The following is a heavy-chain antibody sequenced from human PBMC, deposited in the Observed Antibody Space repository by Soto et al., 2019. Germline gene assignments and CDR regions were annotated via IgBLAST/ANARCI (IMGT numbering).Heavy chain of an antibody. D-gene: IGHD5-12*01. CDR1: GGSISSSSYY. Sequence: QLQLQESGPGLVKPSETLSLTCTVSGGSISSSSYYWGWIRQPPGKGLEWIGSIYYSGSTYYNPSLKSRVTISVDTSKNQSSLKLSSVTAADTAVYYCARHLPYSGYGYFDYWGQGTLVTVSS. V-gene: IGHV4-39*01. CDR2: IYYSGST. CDR3: ARHLPYSGYGYFDY. J-gene: IGHJ4*02.